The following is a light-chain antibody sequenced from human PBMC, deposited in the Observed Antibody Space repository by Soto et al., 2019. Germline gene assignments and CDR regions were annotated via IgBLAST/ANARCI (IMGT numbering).Light chain of an antibody. J-gene: IGLJ3*02. CDR1: TSNIGSNT. CDR2: SND. CDR3: AIWDLTLSAWV. V-gene: IGLV1-44*01. Sequence: QSVLTQPPSASGTPGQRVTISCSGTTSNIGSNTVSWYHHLPGTAPKLLIYSNDQRPSGVPDRFSGSKSGTSSSLAISGRQPEDEADYYCAIWDLTLSAWVFGGGTKLTVL.